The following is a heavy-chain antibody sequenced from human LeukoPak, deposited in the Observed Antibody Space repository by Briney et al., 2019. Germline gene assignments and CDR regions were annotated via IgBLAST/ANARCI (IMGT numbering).Heavy chain of an antibody. J-gene: IGHJ3*02. CDR3: ARGDDAFDI. Sequence: GGSLRLSCAASGFTFSSYEMNWVRQAPGRGLEWVSYISSSGSTIYYADSVKGRFTISRDNAKNSLYLQMNSLRAEDTAVYYCARGDDAFDIWGQGTMVTVSS. CDR1: GFTFSSYE. CDR2: ISSSGSTI. V-gene: IGHV3-48*03.